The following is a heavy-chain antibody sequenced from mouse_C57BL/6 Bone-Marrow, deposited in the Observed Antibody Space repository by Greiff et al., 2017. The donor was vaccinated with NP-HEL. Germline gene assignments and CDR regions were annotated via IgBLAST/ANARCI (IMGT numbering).Heavy chain of an antibody. CDR3: AIDTTVFRSPYYYAMDY. D-gene: IGHD1-1*01. CDR2: IHPSDSDT. Sequence: QVQLQQPGAELVKPGASVKVSRKASGYTFTSYWMHWVKQRPGQGLEWIGRIHPSDSDTNYNQKFKGKATLTVDKSSSTAYMQLSSLTSEDSAVYYCAIDTTVFRSPYYYAMDYWGQGTSVTVSS. V-gene: IGHV1-74*01. J-gene: IGHJ4*01. CDR1: GYTFTSYW.